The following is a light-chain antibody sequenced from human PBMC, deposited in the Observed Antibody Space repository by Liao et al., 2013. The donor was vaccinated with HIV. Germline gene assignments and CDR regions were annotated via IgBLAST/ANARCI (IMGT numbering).Light chain of an antibody. CDR1: KLGDKY. CDR3: QAWDSSTAVV. J-gene: IGLJ2*01. Sequence: SYELTQPPSVSVSPGQTASIACSGDKLGDKYTSWYRQKSGQAPDLVIYQDTKRPSGIPERFSGSKSGNTATLTISGTQPMDEADYYCQAWDSSTAVVFGGGTKLTVL. V-gene: IGLV3-1*01. CDR2: QDT.